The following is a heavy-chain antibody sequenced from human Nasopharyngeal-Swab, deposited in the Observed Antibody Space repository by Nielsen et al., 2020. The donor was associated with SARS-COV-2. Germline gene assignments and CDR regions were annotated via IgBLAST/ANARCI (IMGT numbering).Heavy chain of an antibody. CDR3: ARDRTDYDILTGWSYYVMDV. V-gene: IGHV4-31*02. J-gene: IGHJ6*02. CDR2: IYYSGST. D-gene: IGHD3-9*01. Sequence: PGKGLEWIGYIYYSGSTYYNPSLKSRVTISVDTSKNQFSLKLSSVTAADTAVYYCARDRTDYDILTGWSYYVMDVWGQGTTVTVSS.